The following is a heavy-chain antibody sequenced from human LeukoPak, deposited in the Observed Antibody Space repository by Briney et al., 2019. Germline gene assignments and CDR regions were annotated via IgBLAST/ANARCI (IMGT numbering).Heavy chain of an antibody. J-gene: IGHJ3*02. CDR1: VGLINSYY. Sequence: SETLSLPCTVSVGLINSYYWVWTRQSPGKGRVCIGYIYYSGSTNYNPSLKSRVTISVDTSKNQFSLKLSSVTAADTAVYYCATNCYDSSAHAFDIWGQGTMVSVSS. V-gene: IGHV4-59*01. D-gene: IGHD3-22*01. CDR2: IYYSGST. CDR3: ATNCYDSSAHAFDI.